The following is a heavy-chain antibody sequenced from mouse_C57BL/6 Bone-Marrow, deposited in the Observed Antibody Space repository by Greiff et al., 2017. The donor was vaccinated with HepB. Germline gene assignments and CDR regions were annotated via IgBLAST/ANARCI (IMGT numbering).Heavy chain of an antibody. J-gene: IGHJ4*01. Sequence: EVKLMESGGGLVQPGGSMKLSCVASGFTFSNYWMNWVRQSPEKGLEWVAQIRLKSDNYETHYAESVKGRFTISRDDSKSRVYLQMNNLRAEDTGIYYCSRVYDGYAMDCWGQGTSVTVSS. CDR2: IRLKSDNYET. D-gene: IGHD2-12*01. V-gene: IGHV6-3*01. CDR3: SRVYDGYAMDC. CDR1: GFTFSNYW.